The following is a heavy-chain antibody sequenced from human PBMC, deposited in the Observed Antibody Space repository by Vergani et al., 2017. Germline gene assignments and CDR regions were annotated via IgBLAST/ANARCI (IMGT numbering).Heavy chain of an antibody. D-gene: IGHD6-13*01. Sequence: QVQLVQSGAEVKKPGASVKVSCKASGYTFTSYGISWVRQAPGQGLEWMGGIIPIFGTANYAQKFQGRVTITADESTSTAYMELSSLRSEDTAVYYCARGVAAAYNWFDPWGQGTLVTVSS. V-gene: IGHV1-69*13. J-gene: IGHJ5*02. CDR3: ARGVAAAYNWFDP. CDR1: GYTFTSYG. CDR2: IIPIFGTA.